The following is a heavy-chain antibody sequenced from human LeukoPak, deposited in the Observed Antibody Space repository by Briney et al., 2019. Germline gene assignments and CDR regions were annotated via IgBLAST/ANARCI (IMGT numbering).Heavy chain of an antibody. J-gene: IGHJ5*02. CDR2: INHSGST. CDR1: GGSFSGYY. D-gene: IGHD6-19*01. CDR3: ARMYSSGSYNWFDP. V-gene: IGHV4-34*01. Sequence: PSETLSLTCAVYGGSFSGYYSSWIRQPPGKGLEWIGEINHSGSTNYNPSLKSRVTISVDTSKNQFSLKLSSVTAADTAVYYCARMYSSGSYNWFDPWGQGTLVTVSS.